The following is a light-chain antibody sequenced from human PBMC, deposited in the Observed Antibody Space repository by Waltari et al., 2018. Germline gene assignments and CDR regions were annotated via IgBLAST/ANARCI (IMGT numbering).Light chain of an antibody. Sequence: ETVMTQSPATLSASLGERATLSCRASQSVSTYLAWYQQKPGQAPRLLIYGASTRATGIPARFSGSGSGTEFTLTISSLQSEDFAVYYCQQYGNWPPMITFGPGTKVDIK. CDR2: GAS. V-gene: IGKV3-15*01. J-gene: IGKJ3*01. CDR1: QSVSTY. CDR3: QQYGNWPPMIT.